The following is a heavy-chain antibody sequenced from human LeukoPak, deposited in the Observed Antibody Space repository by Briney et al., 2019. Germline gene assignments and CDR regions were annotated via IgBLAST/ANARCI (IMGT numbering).Heavy chain of an antibody. D-gene: IGHD6-13*01. CDR2: IYTSGST. CDR1: GGSINSYY. V-gene: IGHV4-4*07. J-gene: IGHJ4*02. CDR3: ARTLRGGSWFYYFDY. Sequence: PSETLSLTCTVSGGSINSYYWSWIRQPAGKGLEWIGRIYTSGSTNYNPSLKSRVTMSVDTSKNQFSLKLSSVTAADTAVYYCARTLRGGSWFYYFDYWGQGTLVTVSS.